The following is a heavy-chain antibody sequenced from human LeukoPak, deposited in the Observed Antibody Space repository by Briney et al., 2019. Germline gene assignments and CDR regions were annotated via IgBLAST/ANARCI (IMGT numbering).Heavy chain of an antibody. J-gene: IGHJ6*03. V-gene: IGHV4-61*02. CDR1: GGSISSGSYY. CDR2: IYTSGST. Sequence: SQTLSLTCTVSGGSISSGSYYWSWIRQPAGKGLEWIVRIYTSGSTNYNPSLKSRVTISVDTSKNQFSLKLSSVTAADTAVYYCARAEYYGSDPYYYYYYYMDVWGKGTTSPSP. D-gene: IGHD3-10*01. CDR3: ARAEYYGSDPYYYYYYYMDV.